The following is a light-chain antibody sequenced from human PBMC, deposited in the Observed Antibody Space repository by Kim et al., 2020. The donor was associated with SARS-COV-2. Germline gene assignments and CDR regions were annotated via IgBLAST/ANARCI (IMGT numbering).Light chain of an antibody. Sequence: EIVMTQSPATLSVSPGERATLSCRASQSVSSNLGWYQQKPGQAPRLLIYGASTRATGVPARFSGSGSGTDFTLTISSLQSEDFAVYYCHQYNNWPYTFGQGTKVDIK. CDR2: GAS. V-gene: IGKV3-15*01. CDR3: HQYNNWPYT. CDR1: QSVSSN. J-gene: IGKJ2*01.